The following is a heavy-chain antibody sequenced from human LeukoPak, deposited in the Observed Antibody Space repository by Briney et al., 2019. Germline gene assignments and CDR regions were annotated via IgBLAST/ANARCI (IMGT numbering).Heavy chain of an antibody. Sequence: VASVKVSCKASGVTFSSYAISWVRQAPGQGLEWIGGLRPVFGPINSAQKFQDRVTLTKDDSTTTAYMELRSLRSEDTAVYYCATNPMTGYHLGDHFYFYMAVWGKGTTVTAS. V-gene: IGHV1-69*05. CDR1: GVTFSSYA. CDR2: LRPVFGPI. D-gene: IGHD1-20*01. CDR3: ATNPMTGYHLGDHFYFYMAV. J-gene: IGHJ6*03.